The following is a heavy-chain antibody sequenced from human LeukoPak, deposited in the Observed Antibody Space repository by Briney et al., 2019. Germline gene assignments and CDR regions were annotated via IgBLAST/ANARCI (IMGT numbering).Heavy chain of an antibody. J-gene: IGHJ2*01. CDR3: ARTSNYDFWTGFDL. D-gene: IGHD3-3*01. CDR2: ISYDGSHQ. V-gene: IGHV3-30*19. CDR1: GFTFSSYG. Sequence: GGSLRLSFAASGFTFSSYGMHWVRQTPVKGLEWMAVISYDGSHQFYADSVKGRFTISRDKSKSTVYLQMNSLRVEDTAIYYCARTSNYDFWTGFDLWGRGTLVTVSS.